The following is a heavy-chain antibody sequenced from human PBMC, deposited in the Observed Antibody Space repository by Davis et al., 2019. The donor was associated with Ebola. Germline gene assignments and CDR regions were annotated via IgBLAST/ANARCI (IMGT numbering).Heavy chain of an antibody. V-gene: IGHV4-34*01. D-gene: IGHD5-18*01. Sequence: SETLSLTCVVYAGSFSGFYWSWIRLPPGKGLEWIGDIYHTGTTNYNPSLRSRVTISIDMSRNHFSLNLSAVTAADTALYYCARGPRYSYKGLNWFDPWGQGTLVTVSS. CDR2: IYHTGTT. J-gene: IGHJ5*02. CDR3: ARGPRYSYKGLNWFDP. CDR1: AGSFSGFY.